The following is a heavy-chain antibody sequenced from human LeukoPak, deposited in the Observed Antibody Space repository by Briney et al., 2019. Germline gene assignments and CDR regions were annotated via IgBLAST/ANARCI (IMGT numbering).Heavy chain of an antibody. J-gene: IGHJ4*02. V-gene: IGHV4-39*07. CDR2: INHSGST. D-gene: IGHD3-3*01. CDR3: ARDVLRNYFDY. Sequence: KSSETLSLTCTVSGGSISSSSYYWGWIRQPPGKGLEWIGEINHSGSTNYNPSLKSRVTISVDTSKNQFSLKLSSVTAADTAVYYCARDVLRNYFDYWGQGTLVTVSS. CDR1: GGSISSSSYY.